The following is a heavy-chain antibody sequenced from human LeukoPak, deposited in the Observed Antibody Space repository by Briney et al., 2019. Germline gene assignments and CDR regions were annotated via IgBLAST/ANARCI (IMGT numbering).Heavy chain of an antibody. V-gene: IGHV4-39*01. D-gene: IGHD2-2*01. Sequence: SETLSLTCTDSGGSISSSSYYWGWVRQPPGKGVERIGSIYYSGRTYYNPSLKSRVTISVDTSKNQFSLKLSSVTAADTAVYYCARLFPYCSSTSCYTARFNYFDYCGQGTLVTVSS. CDR1: GGSISSSSYY. J-gene: IGHJ4*02. CDR2: IYYSGRT. CDR3: ARLFPYCSSTSCYTARFNYFDY.